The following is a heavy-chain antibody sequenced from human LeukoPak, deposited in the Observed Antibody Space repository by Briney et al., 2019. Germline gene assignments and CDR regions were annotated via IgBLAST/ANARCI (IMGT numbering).Heavy chain of an antibody. J-gene: IGHJ5*02. Sequence: SETLSLTCTVSGGSISSYYWSWIRQPPGKGLEWIGYIYYSGSTNYNPSLKSRVTISVDTSKNQFSLKLSSVTAADTAVYYCRGSSWYNWFDPWGQGTLVTVSS. CDR3: RGSSWYNWFDP. CDR2: IYYSGST. CDR1: GGSISSYY. D-gene: IGHD6-13*01. V-gene: IGHV4-59*12.